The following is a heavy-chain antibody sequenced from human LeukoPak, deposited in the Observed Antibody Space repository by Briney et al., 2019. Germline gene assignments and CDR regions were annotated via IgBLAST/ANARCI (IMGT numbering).Heavy chain of an antibody. CDR1: GGSINSHY. V-gene: IGHV4-59*11. CDR3: ASRPASTTWYGVFDY. Sequence: SETLSLTCSVSGGSINSHYWSWIRQSPGKGREWIGYVFNGGSTNYNPSLKSRVTMSLDTSRTQFSLRLSSVTAADTAIYYCASRPASTTWYGVFDYWSQGTLVTVSS. D-gene: IGHD6-13*01. CDR2: VFNGGST. J-gene: IGHJ4*02.